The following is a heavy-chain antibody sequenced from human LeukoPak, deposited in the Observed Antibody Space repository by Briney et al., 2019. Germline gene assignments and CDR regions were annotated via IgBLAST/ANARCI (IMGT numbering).Heavy chain of an antibody. CDR3: ARSYYDSSGYDDAFDI. Sequence: ASVKVSCKASGYTFTAYYMHWVRQATGQGLEWMGWMNPNSGNTGYAQKFQGRVTMTRNTSISTAYMELSSLRSEDTAVYYCARSYYDSSGYDDAFDIWGQGTMVTVSS. J-gene: IGHJ3*02. V-gene: IGHV1-8*02. CDR1: GYTFTAYY. D-gene: IGHD3-22*01. CDR2: MNPNSGNT.